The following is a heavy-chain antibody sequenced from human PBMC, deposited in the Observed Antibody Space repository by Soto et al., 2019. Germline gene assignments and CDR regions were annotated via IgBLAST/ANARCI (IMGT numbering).Heavy chain of an antibody. CDR2: VSSDGNDK. CDR3: AKDRDTGAAGYYFDY. Sequence: QGQLVESGGGVVQPGRSLRLSCAASEFTFSSHGMHWVRQAPGKGLEWVAVVSSDGNDKYHADSVKGRFTISRDNSRNTLYLQMNSLRPEDTAVNYCAKDRDTGAAGYYFDYWGQGALVTVSS. J-gene: IGHJ4*02. CDR1: EFTFSSHG. V-gene: IGHV3-30*18. D-gene: IGHD6-13*01.